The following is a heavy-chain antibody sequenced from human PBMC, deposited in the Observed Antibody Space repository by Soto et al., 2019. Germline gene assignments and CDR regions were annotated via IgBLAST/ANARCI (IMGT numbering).Heavy chain of an antibody. D-gene: IGHD3-9*01. CDR3: ARDRSPGLRYVVWLEEKQNNWFYP. CDR1: GGSISSGDYY. CDR2: IYYSGST. J-gene: IGHJ5*02. V-gene: IGHV4-30-4*01. Sequence: SETLSLTCTVSGGSISSGDYYWSWIRQPPGKGLEWIGYIYYSGSTYYNPSLKSRVTISVDTSKNQFSLKLSSVTAADTAVYYCARDRSPGLRYVVWLEEKQNNWFYPWGQGTLVTVSS.